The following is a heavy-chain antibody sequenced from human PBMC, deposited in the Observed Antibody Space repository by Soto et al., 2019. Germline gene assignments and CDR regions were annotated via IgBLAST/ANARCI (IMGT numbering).Heavy chain of an antibody. J-gene: IGHJ4*02. Sequence: QVQLVQSGAEVKKSGASVKVSCKASGYTFTSYGITWVRQAPGQGLEWMGWISGYNGNTNYAQMLRGRITMTIDTSTSTAYMDLRSLKSDDTAVYFCARGNYFDSSGRFDYWGQGTLVTVSS. D-gene: IGHD3-22*01. CDR2: ISGYNGNT. V-gene: IGHV1-18*04. CDR1: GYTFTSYG. CDR3: ARGNYFDSSGRFDY.